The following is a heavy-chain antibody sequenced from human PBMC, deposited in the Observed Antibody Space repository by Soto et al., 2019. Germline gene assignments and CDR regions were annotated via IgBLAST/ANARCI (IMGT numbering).Heavy chain of an antibody. CDR3: VKPEPEGVPAAMSYYYYGMDV. D-gene: IGHD2-2*01. V-gene: IGHV3-64D*06. CDR1: GFTFSSYA. CDR2: ISSNGGST. Sequence: PGGSLRLSCSASGFTFSSYAMHWVRQAPGKGLEYVSAISSNGGSTYYADSVKGRFTISRDNSKNTLYLQMSSLRAEDTAVYYCVKPEPEGVPAAMSYYYYGMDVWGQGTTVTVSS. J-gene: IGHJ6*02.